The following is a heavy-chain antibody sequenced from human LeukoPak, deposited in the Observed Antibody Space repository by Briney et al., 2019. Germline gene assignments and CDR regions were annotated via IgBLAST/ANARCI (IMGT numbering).Heavy chain of an antibody. J-gene: IGHJ4*02. Sequence: SETLSLACTVSGASISGSSHYWGWIRQPPGKGLEWIGNIYYSGSAFYNPSLKSRVTISVDTSKNRFSLKLSSVTAADTAVYYCARLCSSTTCYTYWGQGTLVTVSS. CDR2: IYYSGSA. CDR3: ARLCSSTTCYTY. D-gene: IGHD2-2*02. V-gene: IGHV4-39*01. CDR1: GASISGSSHY.